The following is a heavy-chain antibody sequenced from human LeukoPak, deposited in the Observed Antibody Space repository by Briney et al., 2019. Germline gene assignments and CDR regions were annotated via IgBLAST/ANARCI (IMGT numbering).Heavy chain of an antibody. J-gene: IGHJ3*02. V-gene: IGHV3-7*01. Sequence: GGSLRLSCAASGFTFSSYWMSWVRQAPGKGLEWVANIKQDGSEKYYVDSVKGRFTISRDNAKNSLYLQMNSLRAEDTAVYYCASYCSSTSCYYAFDIWGQGTMVTVSS. CDR3: ASYCSSTSCYYAFDI. D-gene: IGHD2-2*01. CDR1: GFTFSSYW. CDR2: IKQDGSEK.